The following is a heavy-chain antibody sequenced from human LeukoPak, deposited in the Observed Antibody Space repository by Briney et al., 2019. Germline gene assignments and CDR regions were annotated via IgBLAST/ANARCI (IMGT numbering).Heavy chain of an antibody. CDR3: AKEHCSSDPCYVDY. CDR1: GFTFSSYS. Sequence: GGSLRLSCAASGFTFSSYSMNWVRQAPGKGLEWVSGISDSGVNTYYADSVKGRFTISRDNSKNTLYLQMDSLRAEDTAVYYCAKEHCSSDPCYVDYWGQGSLVTVSS. CDR2: ISDSGVNT. D-gene: IGHD2-2*01. J-gene: IGHJ4*02. V-gene: IGHV3-23*01.